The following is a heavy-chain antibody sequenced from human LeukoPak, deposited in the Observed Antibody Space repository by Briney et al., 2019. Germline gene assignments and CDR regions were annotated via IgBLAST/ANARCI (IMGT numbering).Heavy chain of an antibody. V-gene: IGHV1-2*02. CDR2: INPNSGGT. J-gene: IGHJ4*02. CDR3: ARDTIWFGSSTRFFDY. CDR1: GYTFTGYY. D-gene: IGHD2-2*01. Sequence: ASVKVSCKASGYTFTGYYMHWVRQAPGQGLEWMGWINPNSGGTNYAQKFQGRVTMTRDTSISTAYMELSRLRSDDTAVYYCARDTIWFGSSTRFFDYWGQGTLVTVSS.